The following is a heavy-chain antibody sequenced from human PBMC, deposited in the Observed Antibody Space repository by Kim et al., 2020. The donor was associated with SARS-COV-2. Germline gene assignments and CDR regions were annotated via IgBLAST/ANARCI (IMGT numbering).Heavy chain of an antibody. J-gene: IGHJ4*02. V-gene: IGHV1-18*01. Sequence: ASVKVSCKASGYTFTSYGISWVRQAPGQGLEWMGWISAYNGNTNYAQKLQGRVTMTTDTSTSTAYMELRSLRSDDTAVYYCARDRWGRELWLLPIPGFDYWGQGTLVTVSS. D-gene: IGHD5-18*01. CDR3: ARDRWGRELWLLPIPGFDY. CDR1: GYTFTSYG. CDR2: ISAYNGNT.